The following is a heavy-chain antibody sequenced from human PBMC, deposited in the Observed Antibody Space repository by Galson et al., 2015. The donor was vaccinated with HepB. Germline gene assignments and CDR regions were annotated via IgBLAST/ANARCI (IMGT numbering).Heavy chain of an antibody. CDR1: GFTFSSYS. V-gene: IGHV3-21*06. Sequence: SLRLSCAASGFTFSSYSMNSVRQAPGKGLEWVSSISSSSRYIYYGDSVQGRFTISRDNAKNSLYLQMSSLRAEDTAVYYCARDSGSGYSYYFDYWGQGTLVTVSS. CDR3: ARDSGSGYSYYFDY. D-gene: IGHD3-22*01. CDR2: ISSSSRYI. J-gene: IGHJ4*02.